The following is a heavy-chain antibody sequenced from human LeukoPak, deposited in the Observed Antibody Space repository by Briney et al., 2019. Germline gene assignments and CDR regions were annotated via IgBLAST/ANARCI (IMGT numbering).Heavy chain of an antibody. J-gene: IGHJ4*02. V-gene: IGHV4-34*01. CDR2: INYSGST. Sequence: PSETLSLTCRAYGGSFSGYFWIWFRQPPGKGLEWIGEINYSGSTNYNSSLKRRAIISVDTSKNQFSLKLTSVTAADTAVYFCAKYRYGYRGMDSWGQGTQVTVSS. D-gene: IGHD5-18*01. CDR3: AKYRYGYRGMDS. CDR1: GGSFSGYF.